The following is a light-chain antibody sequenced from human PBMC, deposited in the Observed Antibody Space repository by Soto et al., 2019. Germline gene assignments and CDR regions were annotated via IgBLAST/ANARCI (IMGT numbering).Light chain of an antibody. J-gene: IGLJ2*01. CDR3: SSYRGSNIFVV. CDR1: SGV. Sequence: QSVLTQPPSASGSPGRSVTISCTGTSGVSWYQQHPGKAPKLLIYEVTKRPSGVPDRFSGSKSGNTASLTVSGLQAEDEADYYCSSYRGSNIFVVFGGGTKVTVL. V-gene: IGLV2-8*01. CDR2: EVT.